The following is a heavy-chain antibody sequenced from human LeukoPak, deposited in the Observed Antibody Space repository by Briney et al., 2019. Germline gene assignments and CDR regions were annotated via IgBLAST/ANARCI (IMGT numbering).Heavy chain of an antibody. CDR2: INSDGSWT. CDR3: ARDLLRFYYGSGSSPFDP. J-gene: IGHJ5*02. Sequence: GGSLRLSCAASGNYWMHWVRQAPGKGLVWVSHINSDGSWTSYADSVKGRFTISKDNSKNTLYLQMNSLRAEDTAVYYCARDLLRFYYGSGSSPFDPWGQGTLVTVSS. CDR1: GNYW. D-gene: IGHD3-10*01. V-gene: IGHV3-74*01.